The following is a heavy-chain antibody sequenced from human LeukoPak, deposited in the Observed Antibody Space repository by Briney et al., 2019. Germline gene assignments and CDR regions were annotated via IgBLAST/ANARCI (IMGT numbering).Heavy chain of an antibody. D-gene: IGHD2-15*01. J-gene: IGHJ4*02. Sequence: GGSLRLSCAASGFSFSRYWMHWVRQVPGKGLVWVSHISSGGTITNYADSVRGRFTISRDNAKNTLYLQMNSLRAEDTAVYYCARSPGQCSGGSCATGYWGQGTLVTVSS. CDR1: GFSFSRYW. CDR3: ARSPGQCSGGSCATGY. V-gene: IGHV3-74*01. CDR2: ISSGGTIT.